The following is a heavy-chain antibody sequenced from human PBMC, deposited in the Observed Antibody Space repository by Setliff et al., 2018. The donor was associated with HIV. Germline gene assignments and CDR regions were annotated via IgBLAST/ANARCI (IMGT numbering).Heavy chain of an antibody. CDR2: IYYSGST. V-gene: IGHV4-59*08. CDR1: GGSISSYY. CDR3: ARGVTMVGGVNAFDP. J-gene: IGHJ5*02. Sequence: PSETLSLTCTVSGGSISSYYWSWIRQPPGKGLEWIGYIYYSGSTYYNPSLKSRVTISVDTSKNQFSLKLSSVTAADTAVYYCARGVTMVGGVNAFDPWGQGTLVTVSS. D-gene: IGHD3-10*01.